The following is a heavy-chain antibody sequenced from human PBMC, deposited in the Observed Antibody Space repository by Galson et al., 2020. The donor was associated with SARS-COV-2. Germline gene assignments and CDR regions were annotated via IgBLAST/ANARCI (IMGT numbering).Heavy chain of an antibody. J-gene: IGHJ2*01. CDR3: ARAPFMIFGVISHFDL. CDR2: VYFPGST. Sequence: SETLSLTCTVSGGSVRSGGYYWNWIRQPPGKGLEWIGYVYFPGSTNSNPSLKSRATISVDTSKNQLSLKLSSVTAADTAVYYCARAPFMIFGVISHFDLWGRGTLVTVSS. D-gene: IGHD3-3*01. CDR1: GGSVRSGGYY. V-gene: IGHV4-61*08.